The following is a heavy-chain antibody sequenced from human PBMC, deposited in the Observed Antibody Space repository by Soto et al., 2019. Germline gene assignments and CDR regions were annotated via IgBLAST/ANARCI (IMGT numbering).Heavy chain of an antibody. V-gene: IGHV4-59*08. CDR1: GGSISSYY. J-gene: IGHJ6*02. Sequence: SETLSLTCTVSGGSISSYYWSWIRQPPGKGLEWIGYIYYSGSTNYNPSLKSRVTISVDTSKNQFSLKLSSVTAADTAVYYCASRSYYYGSGSYDVWGQGTTVTVSS. CDR3: ASRSYYYGSGSYDV. D-gene: IGHD3-10*01. CDR2: IYYSGST.